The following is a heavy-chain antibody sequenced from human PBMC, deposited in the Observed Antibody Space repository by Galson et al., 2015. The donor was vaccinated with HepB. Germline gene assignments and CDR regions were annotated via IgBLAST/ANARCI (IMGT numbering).Heavy chain of an antibody. CDR3: ARDIGERGRVFDY. CDR1: GFTFSSYS. V-gene: IGHV3-48*01. Sequence: SLRLSCAASGFTFSSYSMNWVRQAPGKGLEWVSYISSSSSTIYYADSVKGRFTISRDNAKNSLYLQMNSLRAEDTAVYYCARDIGERGRVFDYWGQGTLVTVSS. D-gene: IGHD3-10*01. CDR2: ISSSSSTI. J-gene: IGHJ4*02.